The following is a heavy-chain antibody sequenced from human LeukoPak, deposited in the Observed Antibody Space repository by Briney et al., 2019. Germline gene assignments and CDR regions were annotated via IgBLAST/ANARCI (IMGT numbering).Heavy chain of an antibody. Sequence: PSETLSLTCTVSCVSISSSSYYWGWIRQPPGKGLEWIVSIYYSGSTYYNPSLKSRVTISVDTSKNQFSLKLSSVTAGETAVYYCARRVRGVRYFDYWGQGTLVTVSS. CDR1: CVSISSSSYY. D-gene: IGHD3-10*01. J-gene: IGHJ4*02. CDR2: IYYSGST. V-gene: IGHV4-39*01. CDR3: ARRVRGVRYFDY.